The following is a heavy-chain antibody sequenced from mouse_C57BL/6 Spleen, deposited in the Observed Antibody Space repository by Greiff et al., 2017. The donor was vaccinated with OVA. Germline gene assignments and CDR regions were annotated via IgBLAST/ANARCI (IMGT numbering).Heavy chain of an antibody. CDR1: GFSLTSYG. CDR2: IWSDGST. CDR3: ARHEGASYGYDDAMDY. V-gene: IGHV2-6-1*01. J-gene: IGHJ4*01. Sequence: VKLQQSGPGLVAPSQSLSITCTVSGFSLTSYGVHWVRQPPGKGLEWLVVIWSDGSTTYNSALKSRLSISKDNSKSQVFLKMNSLQTDDTAMYYCARHEGASYGYDDAMDYWGQGTSVTVSS. D-gene: IGHD2-2*01.